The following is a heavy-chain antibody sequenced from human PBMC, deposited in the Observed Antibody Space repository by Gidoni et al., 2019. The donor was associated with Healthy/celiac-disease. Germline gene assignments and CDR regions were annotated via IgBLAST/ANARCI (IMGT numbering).Heavy chain of an antibody. D-gene: IGHD3-22*01. Sequence: EVQLVESGGGVVRPGGSRRRSCAAAGFTLDDYGMSWVRQAPGTGLEWGSVFTWSGGSTGYADSVKGRFTISRDNAKYSLYLQMNSLRAEDTALYYCARCLWSSGYLDAFDIWGQGTMVTVSS. CDR1: GFTLDDYG. CDR2: FTWSGGST. V-gene: IGHV3-20*04. J-gene: IGHJ3*02. CDR3: ARCLWSSGYLDAFDI.